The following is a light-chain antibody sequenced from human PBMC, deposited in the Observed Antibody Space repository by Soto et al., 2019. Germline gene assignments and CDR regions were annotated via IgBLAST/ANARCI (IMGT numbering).Light chain of an antibody. Sequence: EIVLTQSPGTLSLSPGERATLSCRASESVSDNYLAWYQQISGQAPRLVIYGASSRASAVPDRFSGSRSGADCTLDISRLEAEDFVGYYGQQYWNWPRSFGQGTKVEIK. CDR2: GAS. V-gene: IGKV3-20*01. CDR1: ESVSDNY. J-gene: IGKJ1*01. CDR3: QQYWNWPRS.